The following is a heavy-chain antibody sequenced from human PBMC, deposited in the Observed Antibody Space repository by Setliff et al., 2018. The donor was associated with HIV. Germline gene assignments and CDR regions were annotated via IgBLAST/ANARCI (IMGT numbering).Heavy chain of an antibody. CDR1: GVSISSGSDY. Sequence: PSETLSLTCTVSGVSISSGSDYWRGIRQSAGKGLEWIGHIYTSGSINYNPSLKSRVTISVDTSKNQFSLKLTSVAPADTAVYYCARSNSGSGTGSGYYYHMDVWGKGTTVTVSS. J-gene: IGHJ6*03. CDR2: IYTSGSI. V-gene: IGHV4-61*09. CDR3: ARSNSGSGTGSGYYYHMDV. D-gene: IGHD6-19*01.